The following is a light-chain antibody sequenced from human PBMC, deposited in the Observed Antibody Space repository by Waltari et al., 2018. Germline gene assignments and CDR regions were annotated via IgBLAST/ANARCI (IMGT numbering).Light chain of an antibody. CDR1: QSISSY. CDR3: QQSYSTPRT. V-gene: IGKV1-39*01. J-gene: IGKJ2*01. Sequence: DIQMTQSPSSLSASVGDRVIVTCRASQSISSYLNWYQQKPGKAPKLLIYAASSLQSGVPSRFSGSGSGTDFTLTISSLQPEDCATYYCQQSYSTPRTFGQGTKLEIK. CDR2: AAS.